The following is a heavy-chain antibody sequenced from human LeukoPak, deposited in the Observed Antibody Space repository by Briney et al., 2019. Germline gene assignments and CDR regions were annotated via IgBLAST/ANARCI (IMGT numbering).Heavy chain of an antibody. V-gene: IGHV3-30-3*01. CDR1: GFTFSSYA. J-gene: IGHJ4*02. CDR3: AKGLGKATVTPLGY. D-gene: IGHD4-11*01. Sequence: GGSLRLSCAASGFTFSSYAMHWVRQAPGKGLEWVAVILFDGSIKYYADSVKGRFTISRDNSKNTLYLQMDSLRAEDTAVYYCAKGLGKATVTPLGYWGQGTLVTVSS. CDR2: ILFDGSIK.